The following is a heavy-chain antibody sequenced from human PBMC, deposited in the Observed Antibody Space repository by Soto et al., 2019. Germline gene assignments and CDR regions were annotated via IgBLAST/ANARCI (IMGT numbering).Heavy chain of an antibody. CDR2: IAYDSSKK. V-gene: IGHV3-30*03. Sequence: QVQLVESGGGVVQPGRSVRLSCAASGFSFSYYAMHWVRQAPGKGLEWVAVIAYDSSKKYYADSVKGRFTISRDNSKNTLHLQMNSLRDDDTSVSYCASPYCSGGSCYLTEYFQYWGQGTLVTVSS. CDR3: ASPYCSGGSCYLTEYFQY. CDR1: GFSFSYYA. D-gene: IGHD2-15*01. J-gene: IGHJ1*01.